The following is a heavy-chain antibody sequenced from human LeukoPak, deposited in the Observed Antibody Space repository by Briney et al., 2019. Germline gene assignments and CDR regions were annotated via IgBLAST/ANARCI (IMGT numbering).Heavy chain of an antibody. D-gene: IGHD1-1*01. CDR3: ARAIYKSTGTYGY. J-gene: IGHJ4*02. V-gene: IGHV4-34*01. Sequence: GSLRLSCAASGFTFSSYSMNWVRQPPGKGLDWIGEINHSGSTNYNPSLKSRVTISVDTSKNQFSLKLTSVTAADTAVYYCARAIYKSTGTYGYWGQGTLVTVSS. CDR2: INHSGST. CDR1: GFTFSSYS.